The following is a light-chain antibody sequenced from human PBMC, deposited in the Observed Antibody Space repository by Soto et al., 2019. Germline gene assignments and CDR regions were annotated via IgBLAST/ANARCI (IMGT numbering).Light chain of an antibody. CDR1: ESIGKL. Sequence: DIPMTQSPSTLSTSVGDRITITCRASESIGKLLAWYQQKPGEAPKLLIYDASSLYSGVPSRFSGSGSETEFTLTISSLQPDDFATYYCQQYNNNPPWTFGQGTKV. CDR3: QQYNNNPPWT. CDR2: DAS. J-gene: IGKJ1*01. V-gene: IGKV1-5*01.